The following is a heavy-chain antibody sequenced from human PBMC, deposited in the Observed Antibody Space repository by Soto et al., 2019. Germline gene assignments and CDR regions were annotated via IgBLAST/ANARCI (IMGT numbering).Heavy chain of an antibody. CDR3: ARGRPYGMDV. Sequence: EVQLVESGGGLVQPGGSLRVSCAASGFTFGSYWMNWVRQAPGKGLVWVSRIDSDGSSTTYADSVKGRFTTSRDNAKNTLYLQMSSLRDADTAVYYCARGRPYGMDVWGQGTTVTVSS. V-gene: IGHV3-74*01. CDR1: GFTFGSYW. J-gene: IGHJ6*02. CDR2: IDSDGSST.